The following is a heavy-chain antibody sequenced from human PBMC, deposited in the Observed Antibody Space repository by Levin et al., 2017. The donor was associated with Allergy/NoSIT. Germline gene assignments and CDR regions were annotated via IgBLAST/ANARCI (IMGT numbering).Heavy chain of an antibody. CDR1: GYTFTSYG. D-gene: IGHD3-10*01. CDR2: ISAYNGNT. CDR3: ARDYYGSGSYYRFDY. J-gene: IGHJ4*02. Sequence: RGESLKISCKASGYTFTSYGISWVRQAPGQGLEWMGWISAYNGNTNYAQKLQGRVTMTTDTSTSTAYMEVRSLRSDDTAVYYCARDYYGSGSYYRFDYWGQGTLVTVSS. V-gene: IGHV1-18*01.